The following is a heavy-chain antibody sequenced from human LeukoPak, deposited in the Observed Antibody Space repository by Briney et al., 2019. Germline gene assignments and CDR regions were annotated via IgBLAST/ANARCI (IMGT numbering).Heavy chain of an antibody. CDR3: AREAAGTGLSVFDY. J-gene: IGHJ4*02. V-gene: IGHV4-4*07. Sequence: SETLSLTCTVSGGSISSYYWSWIRQPAGKGLEWIGRIYTSGSTNYNPSLKSRVTMSVDTSKNQFSLKLSSVTAADTAVYYCAREAAGTGLSVFDYWGQGTLVTVYS. CDR2: IYTSGST. D-gene: IGHD6-13*01. CDR1: GGSISSYY.